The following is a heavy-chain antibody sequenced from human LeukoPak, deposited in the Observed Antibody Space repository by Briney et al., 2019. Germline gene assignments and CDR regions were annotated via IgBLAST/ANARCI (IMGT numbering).Heavy chain of an antibody. CDR3: ARWVVDHDAFDI. CDR2: INHSGST. D-gene: IGHD5-12*01. Sequence: SETLSLTCAVYGGSFRGYYWSWIRQPPGKGREWIGEINHSGSTNYNPSLKSRVTISVDTSKNQCSLKLSSVTAADTAVYCCARWVVDHDAFDIWGQETMVTVSS. J-gene: IGHJ3*02. V-gene: IGHV4-34*01. CDR1: GGSFRGYY.